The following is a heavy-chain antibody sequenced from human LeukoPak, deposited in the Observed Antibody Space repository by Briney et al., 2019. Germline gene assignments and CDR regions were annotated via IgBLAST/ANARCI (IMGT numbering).Heavy chain of an antibody. J-gene: IGHJ6*03. CDR3: ARGVVFGYYHMDV. CDR2: IKQDGSEK. V-gene: IGHV3-7*04. Sequence: GGSLRLSCAASGFTFSSYWMSWVRQAPGKGLEWVANIKQDGSEKYYVDSVKGRFTISRDNAKNSLYPQMNSLRAEDTAVYYCARGVVFGYYHMDVWGKGTTVTVSS. D-gene: IGHD2-15*01. CDR1: GFTFSSYW.